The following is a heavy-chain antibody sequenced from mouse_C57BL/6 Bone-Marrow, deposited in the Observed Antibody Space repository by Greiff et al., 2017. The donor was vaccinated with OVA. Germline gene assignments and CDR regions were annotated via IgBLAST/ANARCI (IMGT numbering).Heavy chain of an antibody. CDR2: IHPNSGST. J-gene: IGHJ4*01. CDR3: ARSCSYYSNDGGFAMDY. D-gene: IGHD2-5*01. V-gene: IGHV1-64*01. CDR1: GYTFTSYW. Sequence: VQLQQPGAELVKPGASVKLSCKASGYTFTSYWMHWVKQRPGQGLEWIGMIHPNSGSTNYNEKFKSKATLTVDKSSSTAYMQLSSLTSEDSAVYYCARSCSYYSNDGGFAMDYWGQGTSVTVSS.